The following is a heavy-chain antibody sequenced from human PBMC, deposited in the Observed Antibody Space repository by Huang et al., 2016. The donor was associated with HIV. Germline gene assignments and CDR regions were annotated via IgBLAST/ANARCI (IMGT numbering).Heavy chain of an antibody. CDR2: ISFDGNTQ. J-gene: IGHJ4*02. D-gene: IGHD3-16*01. CDR3: AKCLITFGGAPFDY. Sequence: VALISFDGNTQHYVDSVKGRFTISRDKSTNTLYLQMNSLRAEDTAIYYCAKCLITFGGAPFDYWGQGTLVTVSS. V-gene: IGHV3-30*18.